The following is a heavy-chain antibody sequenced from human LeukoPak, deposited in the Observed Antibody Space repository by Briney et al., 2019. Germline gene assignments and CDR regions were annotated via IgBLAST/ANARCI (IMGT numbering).Heavy chain of an antibody. D-gene: IGHD6-19*01. V-gene: IGHV4-39*01. J-gene: IGHJ2*01. CDR1: GGSNSSSSYY. Sequence: SETLSLTCTVSGGSNSSSSYYWGWIRQPPGKGLEWIGSIHYSGSTYYNPSLKSRVTISVDTSKNQVSLKLSSVTAADTAVYYCARKSLGYWYFDLWGRGTLVTVSS. CDR3: ARKSLGYWYFDL. CDR2: IHYSGST.